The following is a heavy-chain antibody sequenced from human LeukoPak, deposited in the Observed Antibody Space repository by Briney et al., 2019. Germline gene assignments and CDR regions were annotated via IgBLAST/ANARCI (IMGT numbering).Heavy chain of an antibody. D-gene: IGHD2-2*01. Sequence: SETLSLTCTVSGGSISSSSYYWGWIRQPPGKGLEGIGSIYYSGSTYYNPSLKSRVTMSVDTSKNQFSLKLSSVTAADTAVYYCARGVVVPAAIVDYWGQGTLVTVST. CDR3: ARGVVVPAAIVDY. V-gene: IGHV4-39*07. CDR2: IYYSGST. CDR1: GGSISSSSYY. J-gene: IGHJ4*02.